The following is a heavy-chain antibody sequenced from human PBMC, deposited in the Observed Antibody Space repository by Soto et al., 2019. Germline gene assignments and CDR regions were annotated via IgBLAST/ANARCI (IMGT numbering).Heavy chain of an antibody. J-gene: IGHJ6*03. CDR3: ARKGAAASYAHYYMDV. V-gene: IGHV4-59*01. CDR2: VYYSGNT. CDR1: GGSIRPYY. D-gene: IGHD6-13*01. Sequence: SETLSLTCSVSGGSIRPYYLSWIRQHPGKGLEWIGYVYYSGNTNYNPSLESRVTISVDTSRNRFSLNLTSATAADTAVYYCARKGAAASYAHYYMDVWGRGTAVTVSS.